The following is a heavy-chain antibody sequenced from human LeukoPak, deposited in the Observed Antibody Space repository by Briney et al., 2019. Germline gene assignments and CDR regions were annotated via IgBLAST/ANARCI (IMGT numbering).Heavy chain of an antibody. D-gene: IGHD7-27*01. CDR2: IIPIFGTA. Sequence: GASVKVSCKASGGTFSSYAIRWVRQAPGQGLEWMGGIIPIFGTANYAQKFQGRVTITADESTSTAYMELSSLRSEDTAVYYCARALGTLYYFDYWGQGTLVTVSS. J-gene: IGHJ4*02. CDR1: GGTFSSYA. V-gene: IGHV1-69*13. CDR3: ARALGTLYYFDY.